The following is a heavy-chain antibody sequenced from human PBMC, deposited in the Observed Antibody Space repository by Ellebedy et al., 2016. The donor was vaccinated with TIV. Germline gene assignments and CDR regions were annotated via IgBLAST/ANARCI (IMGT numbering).Heavy chain of an antibody. D-gene: IGHD2-15*01. CDR3: ARRVVVVEHSWLDP. CDR2: LNPNSGGT. V-gene: IGHV1-2*02. J-gene: IGHJ5*02. CDR1: GYTFTGYY. Sequence: AASVKVSCKASGYTFTGYYMHWVRQAPGQGLEWMGWLNPNSGGTNYSQNFQGRLSMTMDTSTRTAYMELKSLRYDDTAVYYCARRVVVVEHSWLDPWGQGTLVTVSS.